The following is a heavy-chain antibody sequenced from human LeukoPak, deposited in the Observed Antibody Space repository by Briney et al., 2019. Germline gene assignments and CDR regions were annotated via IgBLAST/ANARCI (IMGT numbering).Heavy chain of an antibody. V-gene: IGHV1-8*01. CDR3: ARGAERVRGVIIDLFYMDV. CDR2: MNPNSGNT. J-gene: IGHJ6*03. D-gene: IGHD3-10*01. CDR1: GYTFTSYD. Sequence: AASVKVSCKASGYTFTSYDINWVRQATGQGLEWMGWMNPNSGNTGYAQKFQGRVTMTRNTSISTVYMELSSLRSEDTAVYYCARGAERVRGVIIDLFYMDVWGKGTTVTVSS.